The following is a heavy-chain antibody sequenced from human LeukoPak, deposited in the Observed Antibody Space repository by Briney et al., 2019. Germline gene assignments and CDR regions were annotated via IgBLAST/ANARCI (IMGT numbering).Heavy chain of an antibody. CDR1: GFTFDDYT. D-gene: IGHD3-10*01. CDR3: AKGKNTGSYLSHVDY. J-gene: IGHJ4*02. Sequence: PGGSLRLSCAASGFTFDDYTMHWVRQAPGKGLERVSLITWDGGSTYYADSVKGRFTISRDNSKNSLYLQMNSLRTEDTALYYCAKGKNTGSYLSHVDYWGQGTLVTVSS. CDR2: ITWDGGST. V-gene: IGHV3-43*01.